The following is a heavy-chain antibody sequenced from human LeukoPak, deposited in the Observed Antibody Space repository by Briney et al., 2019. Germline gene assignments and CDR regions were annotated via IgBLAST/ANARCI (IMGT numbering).Heavy chain of an antibody. CDR3: ARDFTIVRGVLDY. V-gene: IGHV4-34*01. J-gene: IGHJ4*02. CDR2: INHSGST. D-gene: IGHD3-10*01. CDR1: GGSFSGYY. Sequence: SETLSLTCAVYGGSFSGYYWSWIRQPPGKGLEWIGEINHSGSTNYNPSLKSRVTISVDKSKNQLSLKLRSVTAADTAVFYCARDFTIVRGVLDYWGPGALVTVSS.